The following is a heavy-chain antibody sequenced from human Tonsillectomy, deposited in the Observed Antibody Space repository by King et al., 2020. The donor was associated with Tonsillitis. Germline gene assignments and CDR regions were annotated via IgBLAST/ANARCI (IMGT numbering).Heavy chain of an antibody. D-gene: IGHD2-15*01. J-gene: IGHJ4*02. V-gene: IGHV4-31*03. Sequence: VQLQESGPGLVKPSQTLSLTCTVSGGSISSGGYYWSWIRQHPGKGLEWFGYFYYSWSTYYNPSLKSRVTITVYTSKNQFSLKLSSVTAADTAVYYCARGHATHFDYWGQGTLVTVSS. CDR2: FYYSWST. CDR3: ARGHATHFDY. CDR1: GGSISSGGYY.